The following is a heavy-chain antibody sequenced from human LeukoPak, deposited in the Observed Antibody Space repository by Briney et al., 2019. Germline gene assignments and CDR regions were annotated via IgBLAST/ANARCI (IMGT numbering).Heavy chain of an antibody. CDR3: AKAPYGGNSIGFDY. D-gene: IGHD4-23*01. CDR2: IRYDGSNK. V-gene: IGHV3-30*02. CDR1: EFTFSSYG. Sequence: GGSLRLSCAASEFTFSSYGMHWVRQAPGKGLEWVAFIRYDGSNKYYADSVKGRFTISRDNSKNTLYLQMGSLRTEDTAVYYCAKAPYGGNSIGFDYWAREPWSPSPQ. J-gene: IGHJ4*02.